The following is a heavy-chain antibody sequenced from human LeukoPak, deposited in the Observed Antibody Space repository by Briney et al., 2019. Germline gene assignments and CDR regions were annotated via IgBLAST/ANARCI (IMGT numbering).Heavy chain of an antibody. Sequence: SETLSLTCTVSGGSISSYYWSWIRQPPGKGLEWIGEINHSGSTNYNPSLKSRVTISVDTSKNQFSLKLSSVTAADTAVYYCARGRRTDPPSRNRGGSGSYYKGVYHDYWGQGTLVTVSS. J-gene: IGHJ4*02. D-gene: IGHD3-10*01. V-gene: IGHV4-34*01. CDR1: GGSISSYY. CDR2: INHSGST. CDR3: ARGRRTDPPSRNRGGSGSYYKGVYHDY.